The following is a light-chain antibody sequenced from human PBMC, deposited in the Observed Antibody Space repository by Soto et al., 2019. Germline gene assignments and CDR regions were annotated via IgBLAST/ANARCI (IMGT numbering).Light chain of an antibody. J-gene: IGLJ2*01. CDR2: EGS. Sequence: QSALTQPASVSGSPGQSITISCTGTSRDVGSYNLVSWYQLHPGKAPKLMIYEGSKRPSGVSNRFPGSKSGNTASLTISGLQAEDEADYYCCSYAGSSTYVVFGGGTKLTVL. CDR1: SRDVGSYNL. V-gene: IGLV2-23*01. CDR3: CSYAGSSTYVV.